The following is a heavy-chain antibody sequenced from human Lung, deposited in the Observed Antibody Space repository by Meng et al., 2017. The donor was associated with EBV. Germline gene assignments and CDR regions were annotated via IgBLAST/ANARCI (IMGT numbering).Heavy chain of an antibody. J-gene: IGHJ5*02. D-gene: IGHD2-2*01. CDR3: ARHSYHSCFDP. CDR1: SGAISSSSSY. Sequence: LQRSWPGLSMPSTATPLPCLSSSGAISSSSSYWGWVRHPPGKGLEWIGSTYYSGSSYYNPSLKSRVTISADTSKNQFSLKLSSVTAPDTAVYYCARHSYHSCFDPWGQGALVTVSS. CDR2: TYYSGSS. V-gene: IGHV4-39*01.